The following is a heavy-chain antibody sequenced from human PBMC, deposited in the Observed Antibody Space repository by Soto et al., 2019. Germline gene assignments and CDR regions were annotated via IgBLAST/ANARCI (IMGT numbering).Heavy chain of an antibody. CDR1: GVSISSSHW. CDR2: IHYSGTT. D-gene: IGHD3-3*01. V-gene: IGHV4-4*02. J-gene: IGHJ6*02. Sequence: QVQLQESGPGLVKASETLSLTCAVSGVSISSSHWWTWVRQPPGKGLEWIGEIHYSGTTNYNPPLGGRVTISGDKSRNQFSLILSSVTAADTAVYYCARCAYGSYTFGIVVWGQGTTVTVSS. CDR3: ARCAYGSYTFGIVV.